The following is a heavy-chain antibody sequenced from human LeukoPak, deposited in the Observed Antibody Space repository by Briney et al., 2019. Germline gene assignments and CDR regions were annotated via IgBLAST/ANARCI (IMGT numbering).Heavy chain of an antibody. CDR2: IYTSGST. CDR1: GGSISSGTYY. D-gene: IGHD3/OR15-3a*01. Sequence: SETLSLTCTVSGGSISSGTYYWSWIRQPAGKGLEWIGRIYTSGSTNYNPSLKSRVTISVDTSKNQFSLKLSSVTAADTAVYYCARQTGSGLFILPGGQGTLVTVSS. CDR3: ARQTGSGLFILP. J-gene: IGHJ4*02. V-gene: IGHV4-61*02.